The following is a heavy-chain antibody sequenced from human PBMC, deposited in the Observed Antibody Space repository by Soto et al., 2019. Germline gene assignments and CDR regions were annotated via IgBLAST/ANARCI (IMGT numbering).Heavy chain of an antibody. CDR3: ARDPGYCSGGSCQNWFDP. CDR1: GGSISSGDYY. V-gene: IGHV4-30-4*01. Sequence: PSETLSLTCTVSGGSISSGDYYWSWIRQPPGKGLEWIGYIYYGGSTYYNPSLKSRVTISVDTSKNQFSLKLSSVTAADTAVYYCARDPGYCSGGSCQNWFDPWGQGTLVTVSS. J-gene: IGHJ5*02. D-gene: IGHD2-15*01. CDR2: IYYGGST.